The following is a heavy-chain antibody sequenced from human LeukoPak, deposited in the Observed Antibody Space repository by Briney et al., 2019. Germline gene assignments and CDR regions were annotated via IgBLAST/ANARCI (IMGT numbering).Heavy chain of an antibody. D-gene: IGHD5-18*01. V-gene: IGHV1-18*01. CDR1: GYTFTSYG. CDR3: ARGPDTAMVSYYYGMDV. J-gene: IGHJ6*02. Sequence: ASVKVSCKASGYTFTSYGIGWVRQAPGQGLEWMGWISAYNGNTNYAQKLQGRVTMTTDTSTCTAYMELRSLRSDDTAVYYCARGPDTAMVSYYYGMDVWGQGTTVTVSS. CDR2: ISAYNGNT.